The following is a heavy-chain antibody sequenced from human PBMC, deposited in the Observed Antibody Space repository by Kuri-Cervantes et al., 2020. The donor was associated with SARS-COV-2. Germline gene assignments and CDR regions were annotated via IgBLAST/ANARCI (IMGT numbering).Heavy chain of an antibody. Sequence: GESLKISCAASGFTFSSYAMHWVRQAPGKGLEWVAVISYDGSNKYYADSVKGRFTISRDNSKNTLYLQMNSLRAEDTAVYYCAREDWGTDAFDIWGQGTMVTVSS. CDR2: ISYDGSNK. D-gene: IGHD3-16*01. V-gene: IGHV3-30-3*01. CDR1: GFTFSSYA. CDR3: AREDWGTDAFDI. J-gene: IGHJ3*02.